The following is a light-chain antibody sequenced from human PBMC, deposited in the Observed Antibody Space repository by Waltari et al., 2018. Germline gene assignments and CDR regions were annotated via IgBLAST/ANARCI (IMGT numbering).Light chain of an antibody. J-gene: IGKJ4*01. CDR2: GAS. CDR3: QQSHNWPLT. V-gene: IGKV3-15*01. CDR1: HTVSTN. Sequence: EIVMTQSPATLSESPGQRATLSCRASHTVSTNLAWYEQKPGQAPRLRIYGASTRATGTPARFSGSVSETEFTLTITSLQSEDFAVYYCQQSHNWPLTVGGGTKVDFK.